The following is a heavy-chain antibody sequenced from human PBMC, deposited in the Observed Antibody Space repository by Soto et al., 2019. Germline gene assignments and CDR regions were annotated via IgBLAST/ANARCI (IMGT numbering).Heavy chain of an antibody. D-gene: IGHD4-17*01. CDR1: GYSFSTYW. CDR3: ASHDGDWYGRDYYGMAV. CDR2: IYPGDSDT. J-gene: IGHJ6*02. Sequence: PGESLKISCKGSGYSFSTYWIGWVRQMPGKGLEWMGVIYPGDSDTRYSPSFQGQVTISADKSTRTAYLQWRSLKASDTAMYYCASHDGDWYGRDYYGMAVWGQGTTVXVSS. V-gene: IGHV5-51*01.